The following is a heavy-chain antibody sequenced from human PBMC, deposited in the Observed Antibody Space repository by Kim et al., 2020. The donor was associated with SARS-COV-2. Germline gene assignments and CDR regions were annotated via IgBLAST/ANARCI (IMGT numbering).Heavy chain of an antibody. CDR1: GGSISTYY. J-gene: IGHJ3*01. Sequence: SETLSLTCSVSGGSISTYYWTWIRQPPGRQLEYIGFIYYSGSTTYNPSLRGRVTMSVDTSKNQFSLSLTSVTAADTAVYYCARALQGGGRGAFDFWGHGT. D-gene: IGHD3-16*01. CDR3: ARALQGGGRGAFDF. CDR2: IYYSGST. V-gene: IGHV4-59*01.